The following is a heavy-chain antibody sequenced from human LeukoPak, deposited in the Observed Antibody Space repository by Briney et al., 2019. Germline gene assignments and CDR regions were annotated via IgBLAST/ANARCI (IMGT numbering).Heavy chain of an antibody. CDR3: ARLIGDYDSSGYEFDY. Sequence: GGSLRLSCAASGFTFSSYSMNWVRQAPGKGLEWVPSISSSSSYIYYADSVKGRFTISRDNAKNSLYLQMNSLRAEDTAVYYCARLIGDYDSSGYEFDYWGQGTLVTVSS. CDR1: GFTFSSYS. CDR2: ISSSSSYI. J-gene: IGHJ4*02. V-gene: IGHV3-21*01. D-gene: IGHD3-22*01.